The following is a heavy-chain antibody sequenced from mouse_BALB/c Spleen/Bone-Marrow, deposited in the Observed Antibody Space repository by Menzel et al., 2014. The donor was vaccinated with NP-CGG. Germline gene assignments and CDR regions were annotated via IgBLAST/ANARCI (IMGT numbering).Heavy chain of an antibody. CDR2: IWSGGGT. CDR1: GFSLTSYD. V-gene: IGHV2-4-1*01. D-gene: IGHD2-14*01. J-gene: IGHJ2*01. CDR3: ARKDYRYDYFDY. Sequence: QVQLKESGPGLVQPSQSLSITSTVSGFSLTSYDVHWVRQSPGKGLEWLGGIWSGGGTDYDAAFISRLNITKDNSKSQVFFKMNSLQADDTAIYFCARKDYRYDYFDYWGQGTTLTVSS.